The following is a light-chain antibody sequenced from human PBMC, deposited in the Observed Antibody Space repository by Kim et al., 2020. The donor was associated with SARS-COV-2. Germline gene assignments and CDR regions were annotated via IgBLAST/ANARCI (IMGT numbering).Light chain of an antibody. J-gene: IGKJ3*01. CDR3: QQYENV. V-gene: IGKV1-33*01. CDR2: DTS. CDR1: QDISKY. Sequence: DIQMTQSPSSLSASVGDRVTISCQASQDISKYLNWYQQKPGKAPKLLIYDTSSLETGVPARFSGRGSGTHFTLTISSLQPEDIATYYCQQYENVFGPGTKVDIK.